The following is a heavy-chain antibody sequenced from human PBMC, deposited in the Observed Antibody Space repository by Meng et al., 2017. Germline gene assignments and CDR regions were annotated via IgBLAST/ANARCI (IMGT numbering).Heavy chain of an antibody. V-gene: IGHV1-46*01. CDR1: GYTFTSYY. J-gene: IGHJ4*02. CDR2: INPSGGST. D-gene: IGHD4-17*01. Sequence: QVQLGQSGAEVKKPGASVKVSCKASGYTFTSYYMHWVRQAPGQGLEWMGIINPSGGSTSYAQKFQGRVTMTRDTSTSTVYMELSSLRSEDTAVYYCARSIYGDYVWAGFDYWGQGTLVTVSS. CDR3: ARSIYGDYVWAGFDY.